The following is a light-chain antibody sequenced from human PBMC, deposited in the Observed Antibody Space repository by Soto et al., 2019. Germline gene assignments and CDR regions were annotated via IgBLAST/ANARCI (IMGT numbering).Light chain of an antibody. CDR3: LQYSTWPPLYT. CDR2: DAS. J-gene: IGKJ2*01. V-gene: IGKV3-15*01. Sequence: EIVMTQSPTTLSGSLGERVTLSCRASQSVSSYLAWYQQKPGQAPRLLISDASTRATEIPDRFSGSGSGTDFTLTISSLQSTDLAVYYCLQYSTWPPLYTFGQGTKLEIK. CDR1: QSVSSY.